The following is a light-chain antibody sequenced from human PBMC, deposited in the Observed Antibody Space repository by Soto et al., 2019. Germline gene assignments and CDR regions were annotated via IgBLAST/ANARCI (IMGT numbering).Light chain of an antibody. CDR1: SSDVGGYNY. V-gene: IGLV2-14*01. Sequence: SALTQTASVSGSPGQSITISCTGTSSDVGGYNYVSWYQQHPGKAPKLMIYDVSNRPSGVSNRFSGSKSGNTASLTISGLQSEVVADYYCSSYTCSITYVSATGTKVTVL. CDR3: SSYTCSITYV. CDR2: DVS. J-gene: IGLJ1*01.